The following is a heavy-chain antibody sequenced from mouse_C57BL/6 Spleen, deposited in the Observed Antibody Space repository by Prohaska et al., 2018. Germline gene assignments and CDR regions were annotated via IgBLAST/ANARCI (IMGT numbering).Heavy chain of an antibody. V-gene: IGHV1-19*01. D-gene: IGHD2-4*01. CDR2: INPYNGGT. Sequence: HGKSLEWIGVINPYNGGTSYNQKFKGKATLTVDKSSSTAYMELNSLTSEDSAVYYCARKAYDYDGYYYAMDYWGQGTSVTVSS. J-gene: IGHJ4*01. CDR3: ARKAYDYDGYYYAMDY.